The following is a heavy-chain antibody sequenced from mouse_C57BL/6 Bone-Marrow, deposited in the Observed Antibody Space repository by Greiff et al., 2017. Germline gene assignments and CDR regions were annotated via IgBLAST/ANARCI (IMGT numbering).Heavy chain of an antibody. CDR3: ARVDYDYPTFDV. Sequence: DVKLVESGGGLVKPGGSLKLSCAASGFTFSSYAMSWVRQTPEKRLEWVATISDGGSYTYYPDNVKGRFTISRDNAKNNLYLQMSHLKSEDTAMYYCARVDYDYPTFDVWGTGTTVTVSS. J-gene: IGHJ1*03. CDR1: GFTFSSYA. D-gene: IGHD2-4*01. V-gene: IGHV5-4*03. CDR2: ISDGGSYT.